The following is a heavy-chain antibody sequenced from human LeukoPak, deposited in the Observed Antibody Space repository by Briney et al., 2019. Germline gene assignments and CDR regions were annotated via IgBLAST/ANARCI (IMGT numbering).Heavy chain of an antibody. CDR1: GFTFSSYA. D-gene: IGHD2-2*01. CDR2: ISGSGGST. CDR3: ANWIDCSSTSCLGNYYYGMDV. V-gene: IGHV3-23*01. Sequence: GGSLRLSCAASGFTFSSYAMSWVRQAPGKGLEWVPAISGSGGSTYYADSVKGRFTISRDNSKNTLYLQMNSLRAEDTAVYYCANWIDCSSTSCLGNYYYGMDVWGQGTTVTVSS. J-gene: IGHJ6*02.